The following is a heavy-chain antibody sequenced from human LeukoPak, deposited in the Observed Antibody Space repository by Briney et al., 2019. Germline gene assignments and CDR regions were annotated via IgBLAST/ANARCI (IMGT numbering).Heavy chain of an antibody. CDR1: GGSISSGGYS. V-gene: IGHV4-30-4*07. CDR3: ARDRMYGDYERAYWNVDR. J-gene: IGHJ2*01. Sequence: SETLSLTCAVSGGSISSGGYSWSWIRQPPGTGLEWIGYIYYSGSTYYNPSLKSRVTISVDTSKNQFSLKLSSVTAADTAVYDCARDRMYGDYERAYWNVDRWGRGTLVTVSS. CDR2: IYYSGST. D-gene: IGHD4-17*01.